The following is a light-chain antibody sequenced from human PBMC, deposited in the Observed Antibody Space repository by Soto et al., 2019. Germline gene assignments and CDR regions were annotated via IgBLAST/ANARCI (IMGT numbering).Light chain of an antibody. J-gene: IGKJ1*01. CDR2: VAS. Sequence: EMVLTQSPGTLSLSPGERATLSCRASQSVSSSYLAWYQQKPGQAPRLLIYVASGRATGIPDRFSGSGSGTGFTLTISRLEPEDFEVYYCQQYGSSPAFGQGTKVEIK. CDR3: QQYGSSPA. CDR1: QSVSSSY. V-gene: IGKV3-20*01.